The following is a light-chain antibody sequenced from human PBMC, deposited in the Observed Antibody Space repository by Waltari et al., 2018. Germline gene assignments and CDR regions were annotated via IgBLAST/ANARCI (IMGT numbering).Light chain of an antibody. J-gene: IGKJ1*01. CDR1: QGVRSS. CDR2: GAS. Sequence: EIVMTQSPATLSVSPGERATLSCRARQGVRSSLAWYQEKPGQAPRLLIYGASTRATGIPGRISGSGSGAEFTLTISSLQSEDSAVYYCQQYNAWPRTFGQGTKLEVK. CDR3: QQYNAWPRT. V-gene: IGKV3-15*01.